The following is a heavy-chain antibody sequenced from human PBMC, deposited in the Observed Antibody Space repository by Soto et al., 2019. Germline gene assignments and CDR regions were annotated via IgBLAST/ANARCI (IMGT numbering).Heavy chain of an antibody. V-gene: IGHV4-34*01. D-gene: IGHD3-10*01. CDR3: ARSSYILWSY. CDR2: INHSGST. Sequence: PSETLSLTCAVYGGSFSGYYWSWIRQPPGKGLEWIGEINHSGSTNYNPSLKSRVTISVDTSKNQFSLKLSSVTAADTAVYYCARSSYILWSYWGQGTLVTVSS. CDR1: GGSFSGYY. J-gene: IGHJ4*02.